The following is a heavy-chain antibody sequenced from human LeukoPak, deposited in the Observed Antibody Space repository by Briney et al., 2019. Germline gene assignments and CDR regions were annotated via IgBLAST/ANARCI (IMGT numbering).Heavy chain of an antibody. V-gene: IGHV3-30*18. Sequence: GRSLRLSCAASGFTFSSYGMHWVRQAPGKGLEWVAVISYDGSNKYYADSVKGRFTISRDNSKNTLYLQMNSLRPEDTAVYYCAKDQFSSGFEYFQHWGQGTLVTVSS. D-gene: IGHD6-19*01. CDR2: ISYDGSNK. CDR1: GFTFSSYG. J-gene: IGHJ1*01. CDR3: AKDQFSSGFEYFQH.